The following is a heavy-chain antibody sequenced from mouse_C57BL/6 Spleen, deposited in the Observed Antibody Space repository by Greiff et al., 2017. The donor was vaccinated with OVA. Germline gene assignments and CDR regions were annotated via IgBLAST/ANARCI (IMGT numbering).Heavy chain of an antibody. CDR1: GFSLTSYG. D-gene: IGHD2-4*01. CDR2: IWSGGST. J-gene: IGHJ4*01. CDR3: ARNMITRYAMDY. V-gene: IGHV2-2*01. Sequence: VKLQQSGPGLVQPSQSLSITCTVYGFSLTSYGVHWVRQSPGKGLEWLGVIWSGGSTDYNAAFISRLSISKDNSKSQVFFKMNSLQADDTAIYYCARNMITRYAMDYWGQGTSVTVSS.